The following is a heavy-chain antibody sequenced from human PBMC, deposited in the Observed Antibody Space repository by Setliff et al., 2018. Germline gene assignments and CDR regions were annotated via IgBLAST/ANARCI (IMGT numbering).Heavy chain of an antibody. CDR3: ARALASGSYYGQSSYYMDV. CDR1: GGSISEPNYY. D-gene: IGHD3-10*01. J-gene: IGHJ6*03. Sequence: SETLSLTCTVSGGSISEPNYYWSWIRQPVGKGLEWIGSIHYSGSTNYNPSLKSRLTISLDTSKRQFSLKLTSVTAADTAVYYCARALASGSYYGQSSYYMDVWGKGTTVTVSS. V-gene: IGHV4-61*10. CDR2: IHYSGST.